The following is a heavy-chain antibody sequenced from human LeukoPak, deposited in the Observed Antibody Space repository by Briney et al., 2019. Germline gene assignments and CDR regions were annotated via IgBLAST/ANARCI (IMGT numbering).Heavy chain of an antibody. V-gene: IGHV4-4*07. CDR1: GGSISSYY. D-gene: IGHD3-10*01. CDR2: IYTSGST. CDR3: ARDYITMVRGAPGYYYGMDV. Sequence: PSEALSLTCTVSGGSISSYYWSWIRQPAGKGLEWIGRIYTSGSTNYNPSLKSRVTMSVDTSKNQFSLRLSSVTAADTAVYYCARDYITMVRGAPGYYYGMDVWGQGTTVTVSS. J-gene: IGHJ6*02.